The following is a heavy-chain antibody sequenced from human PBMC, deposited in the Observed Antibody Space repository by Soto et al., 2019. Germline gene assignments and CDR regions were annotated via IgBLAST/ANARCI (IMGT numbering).Heavy chain of an antibody. J-gene: IGHJ4*02. CDR1: GGSISSYY. D-gene: IGHD5-18*01. CDR3: ARGKSYGTFAY. V-gene: IGHV4-59*01. CDR2: IYYSGSN. Sequence: SETLSLTCTVSGGSISSYYWSCIRQPAGKGLEWIVYIYYSGSNNYNPSLKSRVTISVDTSKNQFSLKLSSVTAADTAVYYCARGKSYGTFAYWGQGTLVTVSS.